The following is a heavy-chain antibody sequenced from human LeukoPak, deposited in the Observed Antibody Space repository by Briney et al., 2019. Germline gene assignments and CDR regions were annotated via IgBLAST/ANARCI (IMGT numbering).Heavy chain of an antibody. CDR2: ISYDGSYN. J-gene: IGHJ4*02. CDR3: ARNLDRFFDY. V-gene: IGHV3-30*04. Sequence: GGSLRLSCAASGFTFSSYSMHWVRQAPGKGLEWVAFISYDGSYNDYADSVKGRFTISRDNSKNTLYLQMNSLRTEDTAVYYCARNLDRFFDYWGQGTLVIVPS. CDR1: GFTFSSYS. D-gene: IGHD3-3*01.